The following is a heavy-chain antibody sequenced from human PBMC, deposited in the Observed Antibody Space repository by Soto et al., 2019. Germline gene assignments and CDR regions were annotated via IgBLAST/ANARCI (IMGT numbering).Heavy chain of an antibody. CDR1: GFTFSSYG. J-gene: IGHJ6*02. Sequence: PGGSLRLSCAASGFTFSSYGMHWVRQAPGKGLEWVAVISYDGSNKYYADSVKGRFTISRDNSKNTLYLQMNSLRAEDTAVYYCAKEYYDSSGPYYYYGMDVWGQGTTVTVSS. CDR3: AKEYYDSSGPYYYYGMDV. V-gene: IGHV3-30*18. D-gene: IGHD3-22*01. CDR2: ISYDGSNK.